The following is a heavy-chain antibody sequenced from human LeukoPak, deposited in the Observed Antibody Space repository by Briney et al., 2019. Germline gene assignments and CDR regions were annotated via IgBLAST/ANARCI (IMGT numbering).Heavy chain of an antibody. V-gene: IGHV4-59*01. CDR3: ARNGYNEYVYYYMDV. CDR2: IYYSGST. CDR1: GGSISSYY. J-gene: IGHJ6*03. D-gene: IGHD5-24*01. Sequence: SETLSLTCAVSGGSISSYYWSWIRQPPGKGLEWIGYIYYSGSTNYNPSLKSRVTISVDTSKNQFSLKLSSVTAADTAVYYCARNGYNEYVYYYMDVWGKGTTVTISS.